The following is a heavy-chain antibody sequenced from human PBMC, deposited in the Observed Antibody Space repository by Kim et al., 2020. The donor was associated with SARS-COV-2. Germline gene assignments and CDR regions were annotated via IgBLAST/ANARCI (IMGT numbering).Heavy chain of an antibody. CDR3: AREDSSSDFFDY. V-gene: IGHV1-2*02. J-gene: IGHJ4*02. Sequence: ASVKVSCKASGYTFTGYYMHWVRQAPGQGLEWMGWINPNSGGTNYAQKFQGRVTMTRDTSISTAYMELSRLRSDDTAVYYCAREDSSSDFFDYWGQGTLVTVSS. D-gene: IGHD6-6*01. CDR1: GYTFTGYY. CDR2: INPNSGGT.